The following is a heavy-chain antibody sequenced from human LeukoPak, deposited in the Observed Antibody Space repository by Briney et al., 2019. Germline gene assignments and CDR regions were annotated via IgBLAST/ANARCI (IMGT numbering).Heavy chain of an antibody. D-gene: IGHD3-3*01. CDR1: GFTFSSYW. V-gene: IGHV3-74*01. Sequence: PGGSLRLSCAASGFTFSSYWMHWVRQAPGKGLVWVSRINSDGSSTNYADSVKGRFTISRDNAKNTLYLQMNSLRAEDTAVYYCARGRPDYDFWSGYFLSLYYYGMDVWGQGTTVTVSS. J-gene: IGHJ6*02. CDR2: INSDGSST. CDR3: ARGRPDYDFWSGYFLSLYYYGMDV.